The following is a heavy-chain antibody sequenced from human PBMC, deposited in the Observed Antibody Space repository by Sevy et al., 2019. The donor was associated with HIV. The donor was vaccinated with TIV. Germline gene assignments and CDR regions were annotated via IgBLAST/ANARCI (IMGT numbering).Heavy chain of an antibody. V-gene: IGHV3-15*01. CDR2: IKSKTDGGTT. J-gene: IGHJ6*02. Sequence: GGSLRLSCAASGFTFSNAWMSWVCQAPGKGLEWVGRIKSKTDGGTTDYAAPVKGRFTISRDDSKNTLYLQMNSLKTKDTAVYYCTTMSGYSYDFYYYYGMDVWGQGTTVTVSS. CDR3: TTMSGYSYDFYYYYGMDV. CDR1: GFTFSNAW. D-gene: IGHD5-18*01.